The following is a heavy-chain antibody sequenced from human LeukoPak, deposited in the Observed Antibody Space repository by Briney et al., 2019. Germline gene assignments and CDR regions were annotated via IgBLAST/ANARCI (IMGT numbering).Heavy chain of an antibody. J-gene: IGHJ4*02. Sequence: GGSLRLSCAASGFTFSSYDMHWVRQAPGKGLEWVAVISYDGSNKYYADSVKGRFTISRDNSKNTLYLQMNSLRAEDTAVYYCARVLDDILTGSEFDYWGQGTLVTVSS. CDR2: ISYDGSNK. CDR3: ARVLDDILTGSEFDY. D-gene: IGHD3-9*01. CDR1: GFTFSSYD. V-gene: IGHV3-30-3*01.